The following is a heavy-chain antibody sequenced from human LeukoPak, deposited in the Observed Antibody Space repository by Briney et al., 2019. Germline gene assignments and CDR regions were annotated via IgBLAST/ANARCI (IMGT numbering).Heavy chain of an antibody. D-gene: IGHD3-22*01. J-gene: IGHJ4*02. V-gene: IGHV3-64D*09. CDR3: VRVIYDSSAYYYDY. Sequence: PGGSLRLSCLASEFTFSDYTMHWVRQAPGKGLQYVSAISSNGGSTYYADSLKARFTISRDNSKNTLYLEMSSLRVDDTAVYYCVRVIYDSSAYYYDYWGQGTLVTVSS. CDR2: ISSNGGST. CDR1: EFTFSDYT.